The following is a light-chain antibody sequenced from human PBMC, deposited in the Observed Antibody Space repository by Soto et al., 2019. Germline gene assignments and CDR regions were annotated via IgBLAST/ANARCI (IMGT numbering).Light chain of an antibody. CDR1: RDISNY. CDR3: QQYDNLSFT. Sequence: DIQMTQSPSSLSASVGDRVTITCQASRDISNYLNWYQQKPGKAPKLLIYDASNLETGVPSRFSGSGSGTDFTFTISSLQPEDIATYYCQQYDNLSFTFGPGTKVDIK. V-gene: IGKV1-33*01. J-gene: IGKJ3*01. CDR2: DAS.